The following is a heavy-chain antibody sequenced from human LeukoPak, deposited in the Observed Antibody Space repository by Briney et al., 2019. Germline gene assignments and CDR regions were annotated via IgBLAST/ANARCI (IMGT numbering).Heavy chain of an antibody. Sequence: ASVKVSCKASGYTFTGYYMHWVRQAPGQGLERMGWINPNSGGTNYAQKFQGRVTMTRDTSISTAYMELSRLRSDDTAVYYCARDVPAATYYYYYYGMDVWGQGTTVTVSS. D-gene: IGHD2-2*01. CDR3: ARDVPAATYYYYYYGMDV. V-gene: IGHV1-2*02. CDR2: INPNSGGT. CDR1: GYTFTGYY. J-gene: IGHJ6*02.